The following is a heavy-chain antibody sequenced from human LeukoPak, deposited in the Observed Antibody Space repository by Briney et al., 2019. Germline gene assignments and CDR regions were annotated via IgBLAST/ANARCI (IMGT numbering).Heavy chain of an antibody. D-gene: IGHD3-16*01. CDR2: IYHSGST. J-gene: IGHJ3*02. Sequence: SETLSLTCTVSGYSISSGYYWGWIRQPPGKGLEWIGSIYHSGSTYYNPSLKSRVTISVDTSKNQFSLKLSSVTAADTAVYYCARTDQMGDDAFDIWGQGTMVTVSS. CDR1: GYSISSGYY. CDR3: ARTDQMGDDAFDI. V-gene: IGHV4-38-2*02.